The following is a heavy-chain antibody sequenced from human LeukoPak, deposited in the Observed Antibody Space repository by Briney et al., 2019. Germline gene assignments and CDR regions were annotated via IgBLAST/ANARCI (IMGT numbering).Heavy chain of an antibody. CDR1: GFAFSVYA. CDR3: AKPISGGLAVTADWFHP. V-gene: IGHV3-23*01. CDR2: INANSGTT. J-gene: IGHJ5*01. D-gene: IGHD6-19*01. Sequence: GGSLRLSCTASGFAFSVYAMSWLRQPPGKGLEWVSTINANSGTTSYAASVRGRFTISRENSKNTLYLQLNTLRADDTATYYCAKPISGGLAVTADWFHPWGQGTLVVVSS.